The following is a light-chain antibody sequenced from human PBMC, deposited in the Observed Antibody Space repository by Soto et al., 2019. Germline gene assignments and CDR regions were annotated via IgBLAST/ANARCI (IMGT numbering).Light chain of an antibody. CDR3: QQRSNWLRT. J-gene: IGKJ3*01. CDR1: QSVSSY. Sequence: EIVLTQSPATLSLSPGERATLSCRASQSVSSYLAWYQQKPGQAPRLLIYDASNRATGIPARFSGSGSGTDFPLTISSLEPEDFAVYYCQQRSNWLRTFGPGTKVDI. V-gene: IGKV3-11*01. CDR2: DAS.